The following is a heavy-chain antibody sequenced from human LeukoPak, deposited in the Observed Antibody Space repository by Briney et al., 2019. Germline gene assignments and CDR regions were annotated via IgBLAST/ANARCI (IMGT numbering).Heavy chain of an antibody. Sequence: GGSLRLSCAASGFTFSSYAMSWVRQAPGKGLEWVSAISGSGGSTYYADSVKGRFTISRVNSKNTLYLRMNSLRAEDTAVYYCAKDHRIYCSSTSCPPFDYWGQGTLVTVSS. J-gene: IGHJ4*02. CDR3: AKDHRIYCSSTSCPPFDY. CDR1: GFTFSSYA. V-gene: IGHV3-23*01. CDR2: ISGSGGST. D-gene: IGHD2-2*01.